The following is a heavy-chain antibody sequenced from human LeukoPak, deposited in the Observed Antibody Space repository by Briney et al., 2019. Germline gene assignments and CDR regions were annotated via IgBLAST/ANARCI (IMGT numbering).Heavy chain of an antibody. CDR1: GFTFSSYW. J-gene: IGHJ6*04. D-gene: IGHD3-10*02. V-gene: IGHV3-48*03. Sequence: GGSLRLSCAVSGFTFSSYWMSWVRQAPGRGLEWVSYISSSGSTIYYADSVKGRFTISRDNAKNSLYLQMNSLRAEDTAVYYCAELGITMIGGVWGKGTTVTISS. CDR3: AELGITMIGGV. CDR2: ISSSGSTI.